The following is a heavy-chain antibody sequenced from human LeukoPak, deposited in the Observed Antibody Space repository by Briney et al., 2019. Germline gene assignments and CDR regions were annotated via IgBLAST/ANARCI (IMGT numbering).Heavy chain of an antibody. J-gene: IGHJ6*04. CDR2: MSYDGSNK. V-gene: IGHV3-30*04. CDR3: AKDQGYGMVV. Sequence: GGSLRLSCAASGFILSSYALHWVRQAPGKGLEWVALMSYDGSNKYYADSVKGRFTISRDNSKNTLYLQMNSLRAEDTAVYYCAKDQGYGMVVWGKGTTVTISS. CDR1: GFILSSYA.